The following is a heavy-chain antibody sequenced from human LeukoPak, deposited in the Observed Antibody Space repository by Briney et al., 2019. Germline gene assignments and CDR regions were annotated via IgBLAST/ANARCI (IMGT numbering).Heavy chain of an antibody. V-gene: IGHV4-59*01. J-gene: IGHJ4*02. CDR1: DGSIASYY. CDR2: IYYSGST. CDR3: ARGGIAAAAIVHLDY. Sequence: SETLSLTCSLSDGSIASYYWSWIRQPPGKGLEWIGYIYYSGSTNYNPSLKSRVTIAVDTSKNQSSLKLSSVTAADTAVYYCARGGIAAAAIVHLDYWGQGTLVTVSS. D-gene: IGHD6-13*01.